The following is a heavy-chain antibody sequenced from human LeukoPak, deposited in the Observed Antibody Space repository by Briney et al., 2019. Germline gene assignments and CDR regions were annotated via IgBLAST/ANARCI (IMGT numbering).Heavy chain of an antibody. CDR3: ARDSLIVVVPAYYYGMDV. J-gene: IGHJ6*02. D-gene: IGHD2-2*01. CDR1: GFTFSSYA. V-gene: IGHV3-30-3*01. CDR2: ISYDGSNK. Sequence: GGSLRLSCAASGFTFSSYAMHWVRLAPGKGLEWVAVISYDGSNKYYADSVKGRFTISRDNSKNTLYLQMNSLRAEDTAVYYCARDSLIVVVPAYYYGMDVWGQGTTVTVSS.